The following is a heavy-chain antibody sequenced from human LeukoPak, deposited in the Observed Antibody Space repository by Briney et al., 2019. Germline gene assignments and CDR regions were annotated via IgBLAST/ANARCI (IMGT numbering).Heavy chain of an antibody. J-gene: IGHJ4*02. CDR2: INPSGGST. CDR3: ARDAAMYSSGWYFDY. CDR1: GYTFTSYG. V-gene: IGHV1-46*01. D-gene: IGHD6-19*01. Sequence: ASVKVSCKASGYTFTSYGISWVRQAPGQGLEWMGIINPSGGSTSYAQKFQGRVTMTRDTSTSTVYMELSSLRSEDTAVYYCARDAAMYSSGWYFDYWGQGTLVTVSS.